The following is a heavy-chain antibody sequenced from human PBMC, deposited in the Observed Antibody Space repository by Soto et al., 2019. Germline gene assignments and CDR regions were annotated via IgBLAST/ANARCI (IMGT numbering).Heavy chain of an antibody. CDR3: ARVAY. Sequence: VGSLRLSCEASGFTFSRFSMNWVRQVPVKGLEWVASISSGSSDTWYADSVKGRFIISRDNAQNSLFLQMNTLRPEDTAMYYCARVAYWGPGTQVTVSS. CDR1: GFTFSRFS. J-gene: IGHJ4*02. V-gene: IGHV3-21*01. CDR2: ISSGSSDT.